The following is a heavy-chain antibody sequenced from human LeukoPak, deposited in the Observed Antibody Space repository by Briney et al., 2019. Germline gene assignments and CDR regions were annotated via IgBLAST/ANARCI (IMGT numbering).Heavy chain of an antibody. V-gene: IGHV1-8*01. CDR1: GYTFTSYD. D-gene: IGHD2-2*01. Sequence: GASVKVSCKASGYTFTSYDINWVRQATGQGLEWMGWMNPNSGNTGYAQKFQGRVTMTRDTSISTAYMELSSLTSEDTAVYYCARNMPSTGDFVYWGQGTLVTISS. J-gene: IGHJ4*02. CDR3: ARNMPSTGDFVY. CDR2: MNPNSGNT.